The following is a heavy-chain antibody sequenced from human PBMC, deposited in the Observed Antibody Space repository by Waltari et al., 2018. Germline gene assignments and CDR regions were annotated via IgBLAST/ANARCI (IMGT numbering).Heavy chain of an antibody. D-gene: IGHD5-18*01. CDR2: INAGNGNT. V-gene: IGHV1-3*01. J-gene: IGHJ4*02. CDR3: ARAGYSYGFGPFDY. CDR1: GYTFTSYA. Sequence: QVQLVQSGAEVKKPGASVKVSCKASGYTFTSYAMHWVRQAPGQRLEWMGWINAGNGNTKDSRKFQGRVTITRDTSASTAYMELSSLRSEDTAVYYCARAGYSYGFGPFDYWGQGTLVTVSS.